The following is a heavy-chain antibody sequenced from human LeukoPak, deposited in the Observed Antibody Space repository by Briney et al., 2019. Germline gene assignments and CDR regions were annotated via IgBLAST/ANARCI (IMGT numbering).Heavy chain of an antibody. J-gene: IGHJ4*02. CDR3: AKDEYSSSSSFDY. V-gene: IGHV3-9*01. CDR1: GFIFNNYA. D-gene: IGHD6-6*01. Sequence: PGGSLRLSCAGSGFIFNNYAMHWVRQPPGKGLEWVSGISWNSGSIDYADSVKGRFTISRDNAKNSLYLQMNSLRAEDTALNYCAKDEYSSSSSFDYWGQGTLVTVSS. CDR2: ISWNSGSI.